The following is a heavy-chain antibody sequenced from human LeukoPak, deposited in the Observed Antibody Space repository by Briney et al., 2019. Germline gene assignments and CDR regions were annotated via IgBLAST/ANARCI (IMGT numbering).Heavy chain of an antibody. CDR3: ARGRRVFGVVIIKGSSDY. Sequence: PSETLSLTCAVYGGSFSGYYWSWIRQPPGKGLEWIGEINHSGSTNYNPSLKSRVTISVDTSKNQFSLKLSSVTAADTAVYYCARGRRVFGVVIIKGSSDYWGQETLVTVSS. CDR1: GGSFSGYY. CDR2: INHSGST. V-gene: IGHV4-34*01. J-gene: IGHJ4*02. D-gene: IGHD3-3*01.